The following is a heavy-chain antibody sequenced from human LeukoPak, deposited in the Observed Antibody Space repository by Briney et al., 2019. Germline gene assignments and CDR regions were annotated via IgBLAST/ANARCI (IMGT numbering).Heavy chain of an antibody. CDR3: ARTHYDSSGYYYVGLVY. V-gene: IGHV1-69*04. Sequence: ASVKVSCKASGGTFSSYAISWVRQAPGQGLEWMGRNIPIFGIANYAQKFQGRVTITADKSTSTAYMELSSLRSEDTAVYYCARTHYDSSGYYYVGLVYWGQGTLVTVSS. CDR1: GGTFSSYA. CDR2: NIPIFGIA. J-gene: IGHJ4*02. D-gene: IGHD3-22*01.